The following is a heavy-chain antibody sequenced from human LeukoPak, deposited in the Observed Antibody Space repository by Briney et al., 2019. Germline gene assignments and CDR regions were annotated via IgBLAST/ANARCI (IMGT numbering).Heavy chain of an antibody. CDR2: IYYSGGT. CDR3: ARNSSGWYAFDI. Sequence: PSQTLSLTCTVSGASVSSGGYYWSWIRQPPGEGLEWLGYIYYSGGTNYNPSLKSRVTISVDTSKNQFSRKLSSVTAADTAVYYCARNSSGWYAFDIWGQGTMVTVSS. V-gene: IGHV4-61*08. J-gene: IGHJ3*02. CDR1: GASVSSGGYY. D-gene: IGHD6-19*01.